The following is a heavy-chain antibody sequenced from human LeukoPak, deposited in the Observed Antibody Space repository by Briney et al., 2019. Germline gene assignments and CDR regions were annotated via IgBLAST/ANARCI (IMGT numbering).Heavy chain of an antibody. D-gene: IGHD3-9*01. V-gene: IGHV1-8*01. CDR2: MTPSSGTT. CDR3: ARAGDILTGP. Sequence: ASVKVLCKASGYTFTSYDINWVRQATGRGFDRMGWMTPSSGTTGYAQKFLGRVTMTRNTSRSTAYMELSSLRSEDTAVYYCARAGDILTGPWGQGTLVTVSS. J-gene: IGHJ5*02. CDR1: GYTFTSYD.